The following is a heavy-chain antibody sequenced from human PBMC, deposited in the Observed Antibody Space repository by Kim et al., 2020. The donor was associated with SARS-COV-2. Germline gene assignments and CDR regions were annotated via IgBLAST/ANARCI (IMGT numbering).Heavy chain of an antibody. CDR2: IYYSGST. Sequence: SETLSLTCTVSGGSISSSSYYWGWIRQPPGKGLEWIGSIYYSGSTYYNPSLKSRVTISVDTSKNQFSLKLSSVTAADTAVYYCAGQIPYYYGSGSYRLDWFDPCGQGTLVTVSS. CDR1: GGSISSSSYY. V-gene: IGHV4-39*01. D-gene: IGHD3-10*01. J-gene: IGHJ5*02. CDR3: AGQIPYYYGSGSYRLDWFDP.